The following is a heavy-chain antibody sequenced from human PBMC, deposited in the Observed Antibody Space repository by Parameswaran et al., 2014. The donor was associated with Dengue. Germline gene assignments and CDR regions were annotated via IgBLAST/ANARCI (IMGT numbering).Heavy chain of an antibody. V-gene: IGHV3-21*01. J-gene: IGHJ6*02. Sequence: VRQAPGKGLGWVSSISSSSSYIYYADSVKGRFTISRDNAKNSLYLQMNSLRAEDTAVYYCARDLFDSSWYGSQMGFYYYYYYGMDVWGQGTTVTVSS. CDR2: ISSSSSYI. CDR3: ARDLFDSSWYGSQMGFYYYYYYGMDV. D-gene: IGHD6-13*01.